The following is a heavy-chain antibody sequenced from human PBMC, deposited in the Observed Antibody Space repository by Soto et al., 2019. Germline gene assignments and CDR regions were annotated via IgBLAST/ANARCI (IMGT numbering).Heavy chain of an antibody. CDR2: INAGNGNT. J-gene: IGHJ2*01. CDR3: AREYGTYNHWYFDL. Sequence: ASVKVSCKASGYTFTSYDMHWVRQAPGQRLEWMGWINAGNGNTKYSQKFQGRVTITRDTSASTAYMELSSLRSEDTAVYYCAREYGTYNHWYFDLWGSGTLGTVS. V-gene: IGHV1-3*01. CDR1: GYTFTSYD. D-gene: IGHD1-1*01.